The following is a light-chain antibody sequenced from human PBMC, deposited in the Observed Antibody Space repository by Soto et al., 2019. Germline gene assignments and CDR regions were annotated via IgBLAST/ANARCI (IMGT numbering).Light chain of an antibody. CDR1: SSDVGGYNY. Sequence: QSALTQPASVSGSPGQSITISCTGTSSDVGGYNYVSWYQQHPGKVPKLMIYGVSNRPSGVSNRFSASKSGNTASLTISGLQAEDEADYYCSSYTSSSSLVFGGGTKLTVL. CDR3: SSYTSSSSLV. V-gene: IGLV2-14*01. CDR2: GVS. J-gene: IGLJ2*01.